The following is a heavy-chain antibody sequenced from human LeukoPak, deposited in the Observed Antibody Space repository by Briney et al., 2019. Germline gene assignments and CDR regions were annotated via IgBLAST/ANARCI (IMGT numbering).Heavy chain of an antibody. D-gene: IGHD4-23*01. J-gene: IGHJ4*02. V-gene: IGHV1-69*01. CDR2: VIPIFGTA. CDR1: GGTFSSYA. Sequence: ASVKVSCKASGGTFSSYAISWVRQAPGQGLEWMGGVIPIFGTANYAQKFQARVTITADESTSTAYMELSSLRSEDTAVYYCARGEVVTYFDYWGQGTLVTVSS. CDR3: ARGEVVTYFDY.